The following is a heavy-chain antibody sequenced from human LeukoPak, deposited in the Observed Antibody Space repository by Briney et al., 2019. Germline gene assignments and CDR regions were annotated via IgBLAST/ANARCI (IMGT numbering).Heavy chain of an antibody. Sequence: GGSLRLSCEASEFTFSNYWMSWVRQAPGKGLEWVANVKQDGSEKYYVDSVKGRFTISRDTAKNSLYLQMNSLRAEDTAVYYCARERGSPPGSDFDYWGQGTLVTVPS. CDR1: EFTFSNYW. V-gene: IGHV3-7*01. D-gene: IGHD3-10*01. J-gene: IGHJ4*02. CDR2: VKQDGSEK. CDR3: ARERGSPPGSDFDY.